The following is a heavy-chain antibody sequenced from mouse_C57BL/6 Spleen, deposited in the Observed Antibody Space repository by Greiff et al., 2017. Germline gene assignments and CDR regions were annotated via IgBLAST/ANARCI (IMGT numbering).Heavy chain of an antibody. D-gene: IGHD2-3*01. Sequence: VQLQQSGPELVKPGASVKISCKASGYTFTDYYMNWVKQSPGKSLEWIGDLNPNNGGTSYNQKFKGKATLTVDKSSSTAYMELRSLTSEDSAVYDCARRSILIYDGYRYYAMDYWGQGTSVTVSS. CDR2: LNPNNGGT. J-gene: IGHJ4*01. CDR3: ARRSILIYDGYRYYAMDY. CDR1: GYTFTDYY. V-gene: IGHV1-26*01.